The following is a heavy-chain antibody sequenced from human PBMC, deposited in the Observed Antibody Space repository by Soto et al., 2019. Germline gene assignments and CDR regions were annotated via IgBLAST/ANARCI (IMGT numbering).Heavy chain of an antibody. CDR3: AREVQVHTPAFVY. CDR1: GGTFNTYA. D-gene: IGHD3-10*01. J-gene: IGHJ4*02. V-gene: IGHV1-69*19. CDR2: ISPMFGAA. Sequence: QVQLVQSGAEMKKSGSSVKVSCQSSGGTFNTYAMNWVRQAPGQGPEWMGDISPMFGAANYAPKFQGRVTITADESTGTSYMQFSSLTSEDTALYFCAREVQVHTPAFVYWGQGTLVTVSS.